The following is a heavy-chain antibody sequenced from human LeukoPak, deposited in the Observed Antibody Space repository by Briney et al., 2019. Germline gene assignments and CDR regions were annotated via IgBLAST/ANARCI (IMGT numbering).Heavy chain of an antibody. CDR2: ISYDGSNK. V-gene: IGHV3-30*04. Sequence: PGGSLRLSCAASGFTFSSYAMHWVRQAPGKGLEWVAVISYDGSNKYYADSVKGRFTISRDNSKNTLYLQMNSLRAEDTAVYYCARDMGYCSGGSCEHYFDYWGQGTLVTVSS. CDR1: GFTFSSYA. D-gene: IGHD2-15*01. CDR3: ARDMGYCSGGSCEHYFDY. J-gene: IGHJ4*02.